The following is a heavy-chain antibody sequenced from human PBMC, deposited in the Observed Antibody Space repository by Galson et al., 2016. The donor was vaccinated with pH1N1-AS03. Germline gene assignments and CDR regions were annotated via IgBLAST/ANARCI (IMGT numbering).Heavy chain of an antibody. V-gene: IGHV4-4*01. CDR2: VHYSGTT. J-gene: IGHJ4*02. CDR3: ASAGYHTPGYHY. Sequence: ETLSLTCAVPGGSMTSPDWWTWVRQPPGKGLEWIGEVHYSGTTSYNPSLNSRVTMSIDKSNNQFSLNLGSVTAADTAVYFCASAGYHTPGYHYWGQGALVTVSS. CDR1: GGSMTSPDW. D-gene: IGHD3-16*02.